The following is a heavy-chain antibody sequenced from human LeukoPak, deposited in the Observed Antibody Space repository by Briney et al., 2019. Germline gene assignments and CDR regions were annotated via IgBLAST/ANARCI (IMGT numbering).Heavy chain of an antibody. D-gene: IGHD1-26*01. Sequence: GGSLRVSCAASGFRFSGCLVSWVRQAPGKGLEWVATINEVGSKTYYDDSVGGRFTISRDNAKNSLYLEMSSLRAEDTAVYFCARLLGTVTTFDNWGQGTLVTVSS. CDR3: ARLLGTVTTFDN. V-gene: IGHV3-7*01. CDR2: INEVGSKT. J-gene: IGHJ4*02. CDR1: GFRFSGCL.